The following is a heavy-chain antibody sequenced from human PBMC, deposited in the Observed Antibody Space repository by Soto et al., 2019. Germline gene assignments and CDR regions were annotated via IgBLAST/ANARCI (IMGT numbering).Heavy chain of an antibody. Sequence: EVQLVESGGGVVRPGGSLRLSCAASGFTFDDYGMSWVRQAPGKGLEWVCGINWNGDSTGYADSVKGRFTISRDNSKNSQYLHMSSLRAEDTALYYCARGKRYCSGANCYSVLLYWGQGTLVTVSS. D-gene: IGHD2-15*01. CDR2: INWNGDST. CDR3: ARGKRYCSGANCYSVLLY. J-gene: IGHJ4*02. CDR1: GFTFDDYG. V-gene: IGHV3-20*04.